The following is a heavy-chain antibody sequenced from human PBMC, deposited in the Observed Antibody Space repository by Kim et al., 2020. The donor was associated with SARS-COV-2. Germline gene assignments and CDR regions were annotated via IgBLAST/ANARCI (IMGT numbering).Heavy chain of an antibody. CDR3: ARTTRIVVGYLDY. D-gene: IGHD3-22*01. V-gene: IGHV4-31*03. CDR1: GGPISSGGYY. CDR2: IYYSGST. Sequence: SETLSLTCTVSGGPISSGGYYWSWIRQHPGKGLEWIGYIYYSGSTYYNPSLKSRVTISVDTSKNQFSLKLSSVTAADTAMYYCARTTRIVVGYLDYWGQGTLVTDSS. J-gene: IGHJ4*02.